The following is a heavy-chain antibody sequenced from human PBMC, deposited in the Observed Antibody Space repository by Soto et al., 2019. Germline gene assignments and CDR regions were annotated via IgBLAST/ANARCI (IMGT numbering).Heavy chain of an antibody. Sequence: APLNRSCKTAVYTFTRYDINWVLQTTGQGLEWMGWMNPNSGNTGYAQKFQGRVTMTRNTSISTAYMELSSLRSEDTAVYYCARVLSPMVRGVIGYWGKGTLVTVSS. V-gene: IGHV1-8*01. CDR2: MNPNSGNT. CDR1: VYTFTRYD. D-gene: IGHD3-10*01. CDR3: ARVLSPMVRGVIGY. J-gene: IGHJ4*02.